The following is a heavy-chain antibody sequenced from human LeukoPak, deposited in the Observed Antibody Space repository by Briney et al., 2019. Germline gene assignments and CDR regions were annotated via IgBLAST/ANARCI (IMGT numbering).Heavy chain of an antibody. V-gene: IGHV4-39*07. Sequence: KTSETLSLTCTVSGGSISSSSYYWGWIRQPPGKGLEWIGSIYYSGSTYYNPSLKSRVTISVDTSKNQFSLKLSSVTAADTAVYYCARDASSSWSSEPVYYFDYWGQGTLVTVSS. J-gene: IGHJ4*02. D-gene: IGHD6-13*01. CDR2: IYYSGST. CDR3: ARDASSSWSSEPVYYFDY. CDR1: GGSISSSSYY.